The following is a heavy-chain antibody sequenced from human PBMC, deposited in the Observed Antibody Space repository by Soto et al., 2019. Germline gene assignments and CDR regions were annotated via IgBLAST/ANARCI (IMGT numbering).Heavy chain of an antibody. V-gene: IGHV3-33*01. D-gene: IGHD3-3*01. CDR1: GFTFSSYG. CDR2: IWYDGSNK. CDR3: ARYLYYFWGGYYQTCL. J-gene: IGHJ4*02. Sequence: PGGSLRLSCAASGFTFSSYGMHWVRQAPGKGLEWVAVIWYDGSNKYYADSVKGRFTISRDNSKNTLYLQMNSLRAEDTAVYYCARYLYYFWGGYYQTCLWGQGTLVPVSS.